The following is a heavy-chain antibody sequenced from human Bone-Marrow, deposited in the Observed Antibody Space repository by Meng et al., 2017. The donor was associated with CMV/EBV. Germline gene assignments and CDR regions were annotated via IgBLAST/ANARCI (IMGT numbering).Heavy chain of an antibody. J-gene: IGHJ1*01. CDR1: LSTRGVG. D-gene: IGHD3-3*01. CDR3: AHRLYDFWSGSHAEYFQH. CDR2: IYWNDNK. Sequence: LSTRGVGLGWIRQPPGKALEWLTLIYWNDNKRYSPSLKSRLTITKDTSKNQVVLTMTNMDPVDTATYYCAHRLYDFWSGSHAEYFQHWGQGTLVTVSS. V-gene: IGHV2-5*01.